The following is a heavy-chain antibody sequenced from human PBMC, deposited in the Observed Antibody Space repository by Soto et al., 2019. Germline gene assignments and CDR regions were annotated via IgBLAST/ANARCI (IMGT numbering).Heavy chain of an antibody. CDR1: GGSFSGYY. Sequence: SETLSLTCAVYGGSFSGYYWSWIRQPPGKGLEWIGEINHSGSTNYNPSLKSRVTISVDTSKNQFSLKLSSVTAADTAVYYCAAGYYYGSGSYYWGQGTLVTVSS. CDR2: INHSGST. J-gene: IGHJ4*02. V-gene: IGHV4-34*01. D-gene: IGHD3-10*01. CDR3: AAGYYYGSGSYY.